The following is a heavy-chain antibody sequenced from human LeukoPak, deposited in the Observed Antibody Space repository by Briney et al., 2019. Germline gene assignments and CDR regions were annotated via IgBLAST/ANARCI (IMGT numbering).Heavy chain of an antibody. CDR2: IKQDGSER. CDR1: GFTVSSNY. V-gene: IGHV3-7*01. Sequence: GGSLRLSCAASGFTVSSNYMIWVRQAPGKGLEWVANIKQDGSERYYVDSVKGRFTISRDNAKNSQFLQMNSLRAEDTAVYYCAIDSWELRGYWGQGALVTVSS. CDR3: AIDSWELRGY. J-gene: IGHJ4*02. D-gene: IGHD1-26*01.